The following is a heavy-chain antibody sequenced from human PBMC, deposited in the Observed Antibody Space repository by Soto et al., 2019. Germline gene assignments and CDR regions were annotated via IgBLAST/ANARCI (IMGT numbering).Heavy chain of an antibody. CDR2: IYYSGST. CDR3: ARDGYMAAVS. D-gene: IGHD5-18*01. CDR1: GGSVSSGSYY. V-gene: IGHV4-61*01. Sequence: QVQLQESGPGLVKPSETLSLTCTVSGGSVSSGSYYWSWIRQPPGKGLEWIGYIYYSGSTNYNPPLKSRVTISVDTSKNQFALKLSSVTAADTAVYYCARDGYMAAVSLGQGTLVTVSS. J-gene: IGHJ5*02.